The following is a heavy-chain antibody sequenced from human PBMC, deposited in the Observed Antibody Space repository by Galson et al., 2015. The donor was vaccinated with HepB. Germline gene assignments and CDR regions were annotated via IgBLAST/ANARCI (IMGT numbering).Heavy chain of an antibody. Sequence: SLRLSCAGSGFAFSDSVLHWVRQAPGKGPEWVGRIRSRAKNYATAYSASVEGRFNISRDDSKNAAFMQMTSLTTEDTAVYYCVIPILEADALGLWGPGTMVVVSS. V-gene: IGHV3-73*01. CDR2: IRSRAKNYAT. CDR3: VIPILEADALGL. CDR1: GFAFSDSV. D-gene: IGHD1-1*01. J-gene: IGHJ3*01.